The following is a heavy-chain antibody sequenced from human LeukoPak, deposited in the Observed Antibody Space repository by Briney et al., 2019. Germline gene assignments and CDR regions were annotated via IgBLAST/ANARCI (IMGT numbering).Heavy chain of an antibody. V-gene: IGHV4-4*07. Sequence: PSETLSLTCTVSGGSIGDDYFTWIRQPAGKGLEWIGRIHSGGTTNYNPSLMSRVTLSIDTSKKQISLRLTSMTAADTALYYCARDNGSEYTYGYEHYYYYIDVWGKGTTVTVSS. CDR3: ARDNGSEYTYGYEHYYYYIDV. CDR1: GGSIGDDY. CDR2: IHSGGTT. J-gene: IGHJ6*03. D-gene: IGHD5-18*01.